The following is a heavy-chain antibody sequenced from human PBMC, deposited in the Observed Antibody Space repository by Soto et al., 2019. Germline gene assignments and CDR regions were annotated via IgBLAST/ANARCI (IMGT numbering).Heavy chain of an antibody. Sequence: VQLVESGGGLVQPGRSLRLSCAASGFTFSSYAMHWVRQAPGKGLEWVAVISYDGSNKYSADSVKGRLTISRDNSKNTLYLQMNSLRAEDTAVYYCARESSSPFDYWGQGTLVTVSS. CDR3: ARESSSPFDY. CDR1: GFTFSSYA. CDR2: ISYDGSNK. J-gene: IGHJ4*02. D-gene: IGHD6-6*01. V-gene: IGHV3-30-3*01.